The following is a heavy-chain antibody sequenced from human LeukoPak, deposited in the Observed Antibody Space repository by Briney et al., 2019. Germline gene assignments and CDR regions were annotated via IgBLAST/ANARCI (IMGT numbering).Heavy chain of an antibody. CDR3: AKERVPAAGYYCYGMDV. V-gene: IGHV3-30*18. CDR2: ISYDGSNK. CDR1: GFTFSSYG. D-gene: IGHD6-13*01. J-gene: IGHJ6*02. Sequence: GGSLRLSCAASGFTFSSYGMHWVRQAPGKGLEWVAVISYDGSNKYYADSVKGRFTISRDNSKNTLYLQMNSLRAEDTAVYYCAKERVPAAGYYCYGMDVWGQGTTVTVSS.